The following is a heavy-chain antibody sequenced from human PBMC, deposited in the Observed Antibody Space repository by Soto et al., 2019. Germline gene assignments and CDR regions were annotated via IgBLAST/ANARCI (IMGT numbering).Heavy chain of an antibody. J-gene: IGHJ6*03. CDR2: IYYSGST. CDR3: ARTYGSGTFHYMDV. CDR1: GGSISSYY. V-gene: IGHV4-59*08. Sequence: QVQLQESGPGLVKPSETLSLTCTVSGGSISSYYWSWIRQPPGKGLEWIGYIYYSGSTNYNPSLKSRFTISVDTSKNQFSLKLSSVTAADTAVYYCARTYGSGTFHYMDVWGKGTTVTVSS. D-gene: IGHD3-10*01.